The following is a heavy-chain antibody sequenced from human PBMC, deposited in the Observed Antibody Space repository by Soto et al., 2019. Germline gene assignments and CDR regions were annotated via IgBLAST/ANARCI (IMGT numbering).Heavy chain of an antibody. J-gene: IGHJ6*02. CDR3: ARGRYSYGFGMDV. D-gene: IGHD5-18*01. CDR1: VFTFSSYA. CDR2: ISYDGSNK. Sequence: AGGSLGLSCAASVFTFSSYAMHWVRQAPGKGLEWVAVISYDGSNKYYADSVKGRFTISRDNSKNTLYLQMNSLRAEDTAVYYSARGRYSYGFGMDVSGQGT. V-gene: IGHV3-30-3*01.